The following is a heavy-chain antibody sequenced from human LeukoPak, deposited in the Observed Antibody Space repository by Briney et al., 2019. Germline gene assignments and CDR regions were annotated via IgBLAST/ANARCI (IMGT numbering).Heavy chain of an antibody. J-gene: IGHJ4*02. CDR3: ARGQYCSTTTCYSARRYFDF. CDR2: INDSGST. V-gene: IGHV4-34*01. CDR1: GGAFSKYF. Sequence: SETLSLTCAVSGGAFSKYFWTWIRQPPGKGLEWIAEINDSGSTNSNSSLRSRVAISLDTSKNQFSLRLTSVTAADTAVYYCARGQYCSTTTCYSARRYFDFWGKGTLVTVSS. D-gene: IGHD2-2*01.